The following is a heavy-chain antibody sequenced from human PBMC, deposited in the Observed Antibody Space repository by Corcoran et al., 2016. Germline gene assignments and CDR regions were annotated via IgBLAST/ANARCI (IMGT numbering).Heavy chain of an antibody. D-gene: IGHD3-10*01. CDR1: GGSISSYY. V-gene: IGHV4-59*01. Sequence: QVQLQESGPGLVKPSETLSLTCTVSGGSISSYYWSWIRQPPGKGLEWIGYIYYSGSTNYNPSLKSRVTISVDTSKNQFSLKLSSVTAADTAGYYCARSGPQGHYYYGMDVWGQGTTVTVSS. J-gene: IGHJ6*02. CDR2: IYYSGST. CDR3: ARSGPQGHYYYGMDV.